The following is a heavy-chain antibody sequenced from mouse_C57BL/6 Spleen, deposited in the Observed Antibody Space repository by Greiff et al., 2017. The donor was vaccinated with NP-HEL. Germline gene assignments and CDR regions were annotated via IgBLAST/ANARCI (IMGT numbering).Heavy chain of an antibody. Sequence: QVQLQQPGAELVKPGASVKLSCKASGYTFTSYWMQWVKQRPGQGLEWIGEIDPSDSYTNYNQKFKGKATLTVDTSSSTAYMQLSSLTSEDSAGYYCARWAGSSSYYAMDYWGQGTSVTVSS. CDR3: ARWAGSSSYYAMDY. J-gene: IGHJ4*01. CDR1: GYTFTSYW. V-gene: IGHV1-50*01. CDR2: IDPSDSYT. D-gene: IGHD1-1*01.